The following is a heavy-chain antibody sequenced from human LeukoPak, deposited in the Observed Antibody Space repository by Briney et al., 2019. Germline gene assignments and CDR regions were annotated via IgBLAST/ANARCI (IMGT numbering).Heavy chain of an antibody. Sequence: GGSLRLSCAASGFTFSTYWMSWVRQAPGKGLEWVASIKQDGSKKYYVDSVRDRFTIPRDNAKNSLYLQMNSLRAEDTAVYYCARVGDSGYSSGWFDYWGQRTLVTVSS. CDR1: GFTFSTYW. D-gene: IGHD6-19*01. V-gene: IGHV3-7*03. J-gene: IGHJ4*02. CDR2: IKQDGSKK. CDR3: ARVGDSGYSSGWFDY.